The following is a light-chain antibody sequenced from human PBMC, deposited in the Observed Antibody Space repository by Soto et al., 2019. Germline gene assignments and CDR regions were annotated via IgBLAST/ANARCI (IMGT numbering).Light chain of an antibody. V-gene: IGLV2-14*01. Sequence: QSALTQPASVSGSPGQSITISCTGTSSDVGGYNHVSWYQHSPGKAPKLILFAVSDRPSGVSHLFSGSKSGYTASLTISGLQADDEADYYCCSYTSLSTVVFGGGTQLTVL. CDR3: CSYTSLSTVV. CDR2: AVS. J-gene: IGLJ2*01. CDR1: SSDVGGYNH.